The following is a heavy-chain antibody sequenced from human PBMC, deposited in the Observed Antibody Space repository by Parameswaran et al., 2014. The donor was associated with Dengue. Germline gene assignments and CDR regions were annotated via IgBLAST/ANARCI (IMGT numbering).Heavy chain of an antibody. CDR3: TRDKGGHYYYYYGMDV. CDR2: IRSKAYGGKT. J-gene: IGHJ6*02. V-gene: IGHV3-49*02. D-gene: IGHD3-16*01. Sequence: ECIGFIRSKAYGGKTEYAASVKGRFTISRDESKSIAYLQMNSLKTEDTAVYYCTRDKGGHYYYYYGMDVWGQGTTVTVSS.